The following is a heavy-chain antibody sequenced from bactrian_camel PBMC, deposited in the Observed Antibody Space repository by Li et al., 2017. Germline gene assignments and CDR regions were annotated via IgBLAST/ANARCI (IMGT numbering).Heavy chain of an antibody. V-gene: IGHV3S67*01. D-gene: IGHD3*01. CDR2: RSSEGTT. Sequence: VQLVESGGGLVQPGGSLRLSCAASGFTFRSARMGWFRQASEKERELVSSRSSEGTTTYADSVKGRFTISQDNAKSTLYLQMNSLKTEDTAVYYCAAAGYGLDLDCDFRYWGQGTQVTVS. J-gene: IGHJ6*01. CDR1: GFTFRSAR. CDR3: AAAGYGLDLDCDFRY.